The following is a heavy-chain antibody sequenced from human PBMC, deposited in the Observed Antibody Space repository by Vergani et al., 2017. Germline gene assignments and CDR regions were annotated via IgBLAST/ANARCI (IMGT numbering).Heavy chain of an antibody. Sequence: QVKLQESGPGLVKPSETLSLTCTVSGTSVNSYYWRWIRQPPGKGLEWMGYVSFRGDTLYDPSVKGRMTISLNTSSNQFSLYLTSVAAADTAVYYCARSRIYYGAGSPDYWGQGTVVTVSS. V-gene: IGHV4-59*02. J-gene: IGHJ4*02. CDR2: VSFRGDT. D-gene: IGHD3-10*01. CDR3: ARSRIYYGAGSPDY. CDR1: GTSVNSYY.